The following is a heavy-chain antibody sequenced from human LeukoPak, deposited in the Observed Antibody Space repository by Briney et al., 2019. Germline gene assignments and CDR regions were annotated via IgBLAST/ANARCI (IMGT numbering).Heavy chain of an antibody. Sequence: GESLKISFKGSGYSVTSYWIGWVRQMPGKGLAWMGIIYPGDSDTRYSPSFQGQVTISADKSISTAYLQWSSLKASDTAMYYCARLLRNIAAAVYYFDYWGQGTLVTVSS. D-gene: IGHD6-13*01. CDR1: GYSVTSYW. J-gene: IGHJ4*02. V-gene: IGHV5-51*01. CDR2: IYPGDSDT. CDR3: ARLLRNIAAAVYYFDY.